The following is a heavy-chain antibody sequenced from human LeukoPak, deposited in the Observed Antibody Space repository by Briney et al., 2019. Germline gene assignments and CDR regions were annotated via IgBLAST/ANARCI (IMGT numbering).Heavy chain of an antibody. CDR2: ISAYNGNT. Sequence: ASVKVSCKASGYTFTSYDINWVRQAPGQGLEWMGWISAYNGNTKYAQKLQGRVTMTTDTSTSTAYMELRSLRSDDTAVYYCAREGGEEGFGELCLDYWGQGTLVTVSS. CDR1: GYTFTSYD. V-gene: IGHV1-18*01. CDR3: AREGGEEGFGELCLDY. J-gene: IGHJ4*02. D-gene: IGHD3-10*01.